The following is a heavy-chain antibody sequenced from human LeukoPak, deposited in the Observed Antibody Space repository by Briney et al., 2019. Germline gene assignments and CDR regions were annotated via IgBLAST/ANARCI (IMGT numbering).Heavy chain of an antibody. D-gene: IGHD3-22*01. V-gene: IGHV1-8*01. CDR1: GYTFTSYD. CDR2: MNPNSGNT. CDR3: ARGGDHYYDSSGSGPDY. J-gene: IGHJ4*02. Sequence: GASVKVSCKASGYTFTSYDINWVRQATGQGLEWMGWMNPNSGNTGYAQKFQGRVTMTRNTSISTAYMELSSLRSEDTAVYYCARGGDHYYDSSGSGPDYWGQGTLDTVSS.